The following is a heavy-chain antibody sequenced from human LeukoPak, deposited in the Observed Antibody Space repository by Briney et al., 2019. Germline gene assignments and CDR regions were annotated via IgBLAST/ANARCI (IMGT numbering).Heavy chain of an antibody. Sequence: AGGSLRLSCAASGFTFSSHAMTWVRQAPGKGLEWVSSISGSGGTTYYADSVKGRFTISRDNSKNTLFLQMNSLRAEDTAIYYCAKAHFDYGDYLPFDYWGQGSLVTVSS. J-gene: IGHJ4*02. V-gene: IGHV3-23*01. CDR1: GFTFSSHA. CDR2: ISGSGGTT. D-gene: IGHD4-17*01. CDR3: AKAHFDYGDYLPFDY.